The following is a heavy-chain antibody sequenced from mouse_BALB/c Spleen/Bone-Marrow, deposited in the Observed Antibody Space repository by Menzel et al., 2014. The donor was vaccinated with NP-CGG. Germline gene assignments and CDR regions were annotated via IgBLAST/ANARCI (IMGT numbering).Heavy chain of an antibody. CDR1: GFTFTDYY. D-gene: IGHD2-3*01. Sequence: EVQLVESGGGLVQPGGSLRLSCATSGFTFTDYYMSWVRHLPGKPLEWLGFFRTKPNGYTTEYSASVKGRFTISRDNSQSILYLQMNTLRAEDSATYYCARGGNDLDYWGQGTTLTVSS. CDR2: FRTKPNGYTT. V-gene: IGHV7-3*02. CDR3: ARGGNDLDY. J-gene: IGHJ2*01.